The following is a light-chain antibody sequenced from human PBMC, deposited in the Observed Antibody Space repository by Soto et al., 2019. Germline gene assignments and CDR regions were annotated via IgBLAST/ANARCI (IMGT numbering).Light chain of an antibody. CDR2: TAS. Sequence: DIQMTQSPSSLSASVGDRVTITCRTSQSISNKLIWYQQKPGEAPKPLIYTASTLYSGVPSRFSGSGSGTDFTLTISSLQPEDCATYYCQQGYSNPITFGQGTRLE. V-gene: IGKV1-39*01. CDR1: QSISNK. J-gene: IGKJ5*01. CDR3: QQGYSNPIT.